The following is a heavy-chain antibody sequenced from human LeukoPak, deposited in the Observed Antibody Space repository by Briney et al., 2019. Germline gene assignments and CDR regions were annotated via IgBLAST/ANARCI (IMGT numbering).Heavy chain of an antibody. CDR2: IYTSGRT. CDR1: GGSISSYY. V-gene: IGHV4-4*07. J-gene: IGHJ4*02. D-gene: IGHD3-9*01. CDR3: ARDLTSGSYYYDY. Sequence: NPSETLSLTCIVSGGSISSYYWSWIRQPAGKGLEWIGRIYTSGRTNYNPSLKSRVTMSVDTSKNQFSLKLHSVTAADTAVYFCARDLTSGSYYYDYWGQGTRVTVSS.